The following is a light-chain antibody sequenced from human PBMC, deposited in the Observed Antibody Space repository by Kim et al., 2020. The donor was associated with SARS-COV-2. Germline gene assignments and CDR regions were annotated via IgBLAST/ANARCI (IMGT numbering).Light chain of an antibody. J-gene: IGLJ3*02. CDR1: SSDVGSYNL. CDR2: EGS. CDR3: CSYAGSSTWV. V-gene: IGLV2-23*01. Sequence: GQSITISCTGTSSDVGSYNLVSSYRRHPGQAPKLMVYEGSQRPSVVSNRFSGSKSGNTASLTISGLQTEDEADYYCCSYAGSSTWVFGGGTQLTVL.